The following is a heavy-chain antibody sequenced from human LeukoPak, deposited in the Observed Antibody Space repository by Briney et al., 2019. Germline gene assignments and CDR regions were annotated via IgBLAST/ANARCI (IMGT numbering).Heavy chain of an antibody. CDR2: IYTSGSA. D-gene: IGHD2-2*01. CDR1: GDSISSYF. CDR3: ARHAAAVRDTWFDP. Sequence: SETLSLTCTVSGDSISSYFWGWIRQPPGKGLEWIGYIYTSGSANYNPSLKSRVNMSVDTSKNQFSLKLSSVTAADTAVYYCARHAAAVRDTWFDPWGQGILVTVSS. V-gene: IGHV4-4*09. J-gene: IGHJ5*02.